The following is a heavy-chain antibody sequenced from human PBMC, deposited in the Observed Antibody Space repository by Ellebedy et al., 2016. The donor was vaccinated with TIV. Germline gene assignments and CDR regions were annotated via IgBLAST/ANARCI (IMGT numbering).Heavy chain of an antibody. CDR2: IYSGGST. CDR1: GFTVSSNY. CDR3: AKDRHYYGSGSYSFDY. D-gene: IGHD3-10*01. J-gene: IGHJ4*02. V-gene: IGHV3-66*01. Sequence: GESLKISCAASGFTVSSNYMSWVRQAPGKGLEWVSVIYSGGSTYYADSVKGRFTISRDNSKNTLYLQMNSLRAEDTAVYYCAKDRHYYGSGSYSFDYWGQGTLVTVSS.